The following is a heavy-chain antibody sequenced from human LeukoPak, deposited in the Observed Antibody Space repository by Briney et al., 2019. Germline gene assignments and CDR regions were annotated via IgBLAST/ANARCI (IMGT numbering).Heavy chain of an antibody. Sequence: GGSLRLSCAASGFTFSNYEMNWVRQAQGKGLEWVSYISSSGSTIYYADSVKGRFTISRDNAKNSLYLQMNSLRAEDTAVYYCAELGITMIGGVWGKGTTVTISS. V-gene: IGHV3-48*03. D-gene: IGHD3-10*02. CDR1: GFTFSNYE. CDR3: AELGITMIGGV. J-gene: IGHJ6*04. CDR2: ISSSGSTI.